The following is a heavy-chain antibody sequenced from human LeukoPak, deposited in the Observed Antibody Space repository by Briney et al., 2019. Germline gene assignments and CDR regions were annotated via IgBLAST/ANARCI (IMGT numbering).Heavy chain of an antibody. Sequence: GGSLGLSCAASGFTFSSYSMNWVRQAPGKGLEWVSSISSSSSYIYYADPVKGRFAISRDNAKNSLYLQMNSLRAEDTAVYYCARSPTLYNWFDPWGQGTLVTVSS. CDR1: GFTFSSYS. CDR3: ARSPTLYNWFDP. J-gene: IGHJ5*02. CDR2: ISSSSSYI. V-gene: IGHV3-21*01.